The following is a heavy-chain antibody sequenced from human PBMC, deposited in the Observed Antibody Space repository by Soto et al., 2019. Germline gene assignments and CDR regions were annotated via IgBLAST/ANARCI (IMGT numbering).Heavy chain of an antibody. D-gene: IGHD3-22*01. CDR1: GYSFTTYW. Sequence: GESLKISCKGFGYSFTTYWIGWVRQMPGKGLEWMGIIYPGDSDTRYSPSFQGQVTISADKSISTTYLQWSSLKASDTAMYYCARKHSPDNSGYYSPSFDYWGQGTLVTVSS. V-gene: IGHV5-51*01. CDR2: IYPGDSDT. J-gene: IGHJ4*02. CDR3: ARKHSPDNSGYYSPSFDY.